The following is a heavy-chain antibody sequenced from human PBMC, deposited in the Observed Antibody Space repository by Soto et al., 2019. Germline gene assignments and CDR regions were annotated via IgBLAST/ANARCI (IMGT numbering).Heavy chain of an antibody. CDR2: IYPGDSNT. D-gene: IGHD3-10*01. V-gene: IGHV5-51*01. Sequence: PGESLKMSCKGPGYSITSYWIGWVRQMPVKGLEWMGIIYPGDSNTRYSPSFQGQVTISADKSISTAYLQWSSLKASDTAMYYCAGGGVRGVITRTRDYYGMDVWGQGSTVTVSS. CDR1: GYSITSYW. J-gene: IGHJ6*02. CDR3: AGGGVRGVITRTRDYYGMDV.